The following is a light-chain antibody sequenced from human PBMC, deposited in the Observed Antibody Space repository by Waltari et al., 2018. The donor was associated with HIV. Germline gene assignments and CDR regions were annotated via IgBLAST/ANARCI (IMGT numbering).Light chain of an antibody. V-gene: IGLV2-14*03. Sequence: QSPLTQPASVSGAPGQSITISCTGTASDIGDYNYVSWYQQHPGKAPKLLIYDVSNRPLGVSNRFSGSNSANTASLTISGLQAEDEADYYCSSYTRTSPWLFGGGTKLTVL. CDR2: DVS. J-gene: IGLJ3*02. CDR3: SSYTRTSPWL. CDR1: ASDIGDYNY.